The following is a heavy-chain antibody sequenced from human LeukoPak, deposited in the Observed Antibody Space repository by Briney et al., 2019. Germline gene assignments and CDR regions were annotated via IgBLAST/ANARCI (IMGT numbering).Heavy chain of an antibody. CDR2: ISSSSSSSSSTI. J-gene: IGHJ4*02. Sequence: GGSLRLSCAASGFTFSSYNMNWVRQAPGKGLEWVSYISSSSSSSSSTIYYADSVKGRFTISRDNAKNSLYLQMKSLRDEDTAVYYCARDRWGSGWFNYWGQGTLVTVSS. D-gene: IGHD6-19*01. CDR1: GFTFSSYN. CDR3: ARDRWGSGWFNY. V-gene: IGHV3-48*02.